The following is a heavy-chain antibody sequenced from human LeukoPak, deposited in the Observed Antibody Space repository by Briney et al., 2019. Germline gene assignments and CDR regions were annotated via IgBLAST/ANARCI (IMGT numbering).Heavy chain of an antibody. V-gene: IGHV4-4*02. Sequence: KPSETLSLTCAVSGGSISSSNWWSWVRQPPGKGLEWIGEIYHSGSTNYNPSLKSRVTISVDKSKNQFSLKLSSVTAADTAVYYCARSPHYGQRLNWFDPWGQGTLVTVSS. CDR2: IYHSGST. J-gene: IGHJ5*02. CDR1: GGSISSSNW. CDR3: ARSPHYGQRLNWFDP. D-gene: IGHD4-17*01.